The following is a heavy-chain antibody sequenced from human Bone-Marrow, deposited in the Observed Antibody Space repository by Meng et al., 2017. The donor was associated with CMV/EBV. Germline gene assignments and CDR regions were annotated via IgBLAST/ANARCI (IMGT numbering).Heavy chain of an antibody. CDR2: INHSGST. D-gene: IGHD5-18*01. CDR3: ARGGGYSYARDLDY. J-gene: IGHJ4*02. V-gene: IGHV4-34*01. CDR1: GGSISSYY. Sequence: SETLSLTCTVSGGSISSYYWSWIRQPPGKGLEWIGEINHSGSTNYNPSLKSRVTISVDTSKNQFSLKLSSVTAADTAVYYCARGGGYSYARDLDYWGQGTLVTVSS.